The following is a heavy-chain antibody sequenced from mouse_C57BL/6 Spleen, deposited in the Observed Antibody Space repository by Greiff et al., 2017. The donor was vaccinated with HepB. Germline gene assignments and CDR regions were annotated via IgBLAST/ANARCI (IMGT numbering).Heavy chain of an antibody. Sequence: QVQLQQSGAELVRPGASVKLSCKASGYTFTDYYINWVKQRPGQGLEWIARIYPGSGNTYYNEKFKGKATLTAEKSSSTAYMQLSSLTSEDSAVYFCARAPRYDYPYYFDYWGQGTTLTVSS. CDR3: ARAPRYDYPYYFDY. D-gene: IGHD2-4*01. CDR2: IYPGSGNT. V-gene: IGHV1-76*01. J-gene: IGHJ2*01. CDR1: GYTFTDYY.